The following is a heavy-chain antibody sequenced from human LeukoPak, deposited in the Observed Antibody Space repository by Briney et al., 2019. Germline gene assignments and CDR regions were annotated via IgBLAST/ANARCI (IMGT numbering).Heavy chain of an antibody. CDR1: GFTFSTYG. V-gene: IGHV3-30*02. D-gene: IGHD1-26*01. CDR2: IRYDGSNK. CDR3: AKGIVGATRVRYYFDY. Sequence: GGSLRLSCAASGFTFSTYGMHWVRQAPGKGLEWVAFIRYDGSNKYYADSVKGRFTISRDNSKNTLYLQMNSLRAEDTAVYYCAKGIVGATRVRYYFDYWGQGTLVTVSS. J-gene: IGHJ4*02.